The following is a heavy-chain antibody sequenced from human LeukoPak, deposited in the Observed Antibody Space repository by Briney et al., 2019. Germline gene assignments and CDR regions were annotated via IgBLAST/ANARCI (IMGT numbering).Heavy chain of an antibody. CDR1: GFTVSSNY. CDR3: ARQGGPYYFDY. Sequence: GGSLRLSCAASGFTVSSNYMSWVRQAPGRGLEWVSVIYSGGSTYYAESVTGRFTISRDNSKNTLFLQMNSLRAGDTAVYYCARQGGPYYFDYWGQGTLVTVSS. CDR2: IYSGGST. V-gene: IGHV3-66*04. J-gene: IGHJ4*02. D-gene: IGHD2-15*01.